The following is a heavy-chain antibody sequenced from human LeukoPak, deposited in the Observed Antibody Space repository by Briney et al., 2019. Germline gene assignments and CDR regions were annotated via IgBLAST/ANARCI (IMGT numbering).Heavy chain of an antibody. CDR3: ARDHGGGFDY. CDR1: GFTFSSYS. D-gene: IGHD2-15*01. V-gene: IGHV3-48*04. CDR2: ISSSSSTI. Sequence: EGSLRLSCAASGFTFSSYSMNWVRQAPGKGLEWVSYISSSSSTIYYADSVKGRFTISRDNAKNSLYLQMNSLRAEDTAVYYCARDHGGGFDYWGQGTLVTVSS. J-gene: IGHJ4*02.